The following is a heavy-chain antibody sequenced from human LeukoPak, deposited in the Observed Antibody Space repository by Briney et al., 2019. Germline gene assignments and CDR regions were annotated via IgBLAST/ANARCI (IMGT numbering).Heavy chain of an antibody. CDR3: AVAYYYDSSYFQH. CDR1: GGTFSSYA. CDR2: IIPILGIP. J-gene: IGHJ1*01. V-gene: IGHV1-69*04. Sequence: SVKVSCKASGGTFSSYAISWVRQAPGQGLEWMGRIIPILGIPNYAQKFQGRVTITADKSTSTAYMELSSLRSEDTAVYYCAVAYYYDSSYFQHWGQGTLVTVSS. D-gene: IGHD3-22*01.